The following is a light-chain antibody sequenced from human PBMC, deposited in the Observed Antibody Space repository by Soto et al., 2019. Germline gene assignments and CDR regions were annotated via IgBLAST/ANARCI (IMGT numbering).Light chain of an antibody. V-gene: IGLV2-11*01. Sequence: QSALTQPRSVSGSPGQSVTISCTGTSSDVGGYNFVSWYQHHPGKTPKLMIYYVTQRPSGIPDRFSASKSGNTASLTISGLQAEDEADYYCSSYAGSYTLIFGGGTKVTVL. CDR3: SSYAGSYTLI. J-gene: IGLJ2*01. CDR2: YVT. CDR1: SSDVGGYNF.